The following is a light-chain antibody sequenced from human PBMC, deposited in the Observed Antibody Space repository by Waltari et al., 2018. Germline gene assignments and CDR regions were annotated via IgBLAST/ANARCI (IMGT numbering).Light chain of an antibody. CDR1: QSISSY. J-gene: IGKJ4*01. V-gene: IGKV1-39*01. CDR3: QQSYSTPLT. CDR2: AAS. Sequence: DIKMNKYPASLFASVGDRVTITCRASQSISSYLNWDQQKPGKAPKLLIYAASSLQSGVPSRFSGSGSGTDFTLTISSLQPEDFATYYCQQSYSTPLTFGGGTKVEIK.